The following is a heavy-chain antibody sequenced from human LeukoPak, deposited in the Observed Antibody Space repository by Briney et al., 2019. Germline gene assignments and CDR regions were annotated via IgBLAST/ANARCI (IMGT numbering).Heavy chain of an antibody. CDR3: ARGGIGYNWNYEGDIWFAS. V-gene: IGHV1-8*01. D-gene: IGHD1-7*01. Sequence: ASVKDSCKSAGYTFTRYVINWVRPATGRGVEWMGWMNPNSGNTGYAQKFQGRVTMTRNTSTSTAYMALSSLRSEDTAVYYCARGGIGYNWNYEGDIWFASWGQGTLVTVSS. CDR1: GYTFTRYV. CDR2: MNPNSGNT. J-gene: IGHJ5*01.